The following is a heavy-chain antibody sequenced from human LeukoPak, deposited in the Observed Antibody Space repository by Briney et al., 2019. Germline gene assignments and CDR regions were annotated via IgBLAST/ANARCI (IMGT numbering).Heavy chain of an antibody. Sequence: SETLSLTCAVYGGSFSGYYWSWIRQPPGKGLEWIGEINHSGSTNYNPSLKSRVTISVDTSKNQFSLKLSSVTAADTAVYYCARESRGAWIQRDPWGQGTLVTVSS. V-gene: IGHV4-34*01. CDR1: GGSFSGYY. CDR3: ARESRGAWIQRDP. CDR2: INHSGST. J-gene: IGHJ5*02. D-gene: IGHD5-18*01.